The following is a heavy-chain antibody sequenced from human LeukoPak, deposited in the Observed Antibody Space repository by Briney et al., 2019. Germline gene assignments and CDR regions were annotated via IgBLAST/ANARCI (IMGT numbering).Heavy chain of an antibody. V-gene: IGHV3-48*01. Sequence: GGSLRLSCAASGFTFSTYSMNWVRQAPGKGLEWVSFITSRSGTIYYADSVKGRFTISRDNAKNSLYLQMNSLRAEDTAVYYCALIATAAYDYWGQGTLVTVSS. J-gene: IGHJ4*02. CDR2: ITSRSGTI. CDR3: ALIATAAYDY. CDR1: GFTFSTYS. D-gene: IGHD2-2*01.